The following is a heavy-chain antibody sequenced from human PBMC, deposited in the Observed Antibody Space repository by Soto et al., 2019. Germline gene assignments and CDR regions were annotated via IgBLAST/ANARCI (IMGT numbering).Heavy chain of an antibody. CDR3: SRELRGDDSNTFDALDV. Sequence: PVKASSKYSGGFYSIKTISWARHAPGQGLEWMGRIIPLVHIINNAQKFQGRVAISADKSTSTAYMELISLKSDDTAIYCRSRELRGDDSNTFDALDVLGRRTMVSVSS. V-gene: IGHV1-69*04. CDR2: IIPLVHII. D-gene: IGHD3-22*01. J-gene: IGHJ3*01. CDR1: GGFYSIKT.